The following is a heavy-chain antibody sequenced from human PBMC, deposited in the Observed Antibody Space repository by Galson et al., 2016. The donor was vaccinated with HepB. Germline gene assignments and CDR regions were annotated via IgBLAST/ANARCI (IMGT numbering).Heavy chain of an antibody. CDR2: IIPIFGTT. J-gene: IGHJ3*02. CDR1: GGNFRIYA. V-gene: IGHV1-69*13. Sequence: SVKVSCKASGGNFRIYAISWVRQAPGQGLEWMGQIIPIFGTTNYAQKFQGRVTITADESTNTAYIELNSLRSEDTAVYYCARDRADTSILNFAFDIWGQGTMVTVSS. D-gene: IGHD5-18*01. CDR3: ARDRADTSILNFAFDI.